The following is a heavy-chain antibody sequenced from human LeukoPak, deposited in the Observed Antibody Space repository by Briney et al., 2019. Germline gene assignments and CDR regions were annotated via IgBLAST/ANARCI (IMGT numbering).Heavy chain of an antibody. D-gene: IGHD1-1*01. J-gene: IGHJ4*02. CDR2: INHSGST. CDR3: ARRSGNGWYSDH. V-gene: IGHV4-34*01. CDR1: GGSFSGYY. Sequence: SETLSLTCAVYGGSFSGYYWSWIRQPPGKGLEWIGEINHSGSTNYNPSLKSRVTISVDTSKNQFSLKLSSVTAADTAVYYCARRSGNGWYSDHWGQGTLVTVSS.